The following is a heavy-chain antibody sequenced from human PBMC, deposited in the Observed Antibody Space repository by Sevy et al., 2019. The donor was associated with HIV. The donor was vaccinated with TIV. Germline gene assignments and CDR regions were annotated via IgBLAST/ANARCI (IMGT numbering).Heavy chain of an antibody. CDR2: IYTSGST. J-gene: IGHJ4*02. Sequence: LTCTVSGGSISSYYWSWIRQPAGKGLEWIGRIYTSGSTNYNPSLKSRVTMSVDTSKNQFSLKLSSVTAADTAVYYCARLVDSSGYYYEGLFDYWGQGTLVTVSS. CDR3: ARLVDSSGYYYEGLFDY. CDR1: GGSISSYY. V-gene: IGHV4-4*07. D-gene: IGHD3-22*01.